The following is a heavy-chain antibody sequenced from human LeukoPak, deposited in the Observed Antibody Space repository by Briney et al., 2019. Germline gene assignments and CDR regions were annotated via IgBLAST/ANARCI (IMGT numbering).Heavy chain of an antibody. CDR3: ARVKVVVVAATPGFDY. D-gene: IGHD2-15*01. CDR1: GFTVSSNY. CDR2: INHSGST. Sequence: GSLRLSCAASGFTVSSNYMSWVRQPPGKGLEWIGEINHSGSTNYNPSLKSRVTISVDTSKNQFSLKLSSVTAADTAVYYCARVKVVVVAATPGFDYWGQGTLVTVSS. V-gene: IGHV4-34*01. J-gene: IGHJ4*02.